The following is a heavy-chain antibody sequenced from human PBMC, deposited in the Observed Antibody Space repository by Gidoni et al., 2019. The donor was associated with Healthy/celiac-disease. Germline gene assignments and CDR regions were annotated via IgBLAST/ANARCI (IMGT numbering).Heavy chain of an antibody. CDR3: ARGVVIVYYFDY. CDR2: INHSGST. J-gene: IGHJ4*02. CDR1: GGSFSGYY. Sequence: QVQLQQWVAGLLTPSETLSLTCAVYGGSFSGYYWSWFRQPPGKGLEWIGEINHSGSTNYNPSLKSRVTRSVDTSKNQFSLKLSSVTAADTAVYYCARGVVIVYYFDYWGQGTLVTVSS. D-gene: IGHD3-22*01. V-gene: IGHV4-34*01.